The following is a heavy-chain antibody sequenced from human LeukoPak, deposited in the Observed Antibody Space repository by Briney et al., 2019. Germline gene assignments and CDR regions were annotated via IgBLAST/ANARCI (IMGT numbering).Heavy chain of an antibody. D-gene: IGHD3-3*01. V-gene: IGHV3-30*02. J-gene: IGHJ6*03. CDR1: GFTFSSYA. CDR3: AKAAYDFWSGYLYYMDV. CDR2: IRYDGSNK. Sequence: GGSLRLSCAASGFTFSSYAMHWVRQAPGKGLEWVAFIRYDGSNKYYADSVKGRFTISRDNSKNTLYLQMNSLRAEDTAVYYCAKAAYDFWSGYLYYMDVWGKGTTVTVSS.